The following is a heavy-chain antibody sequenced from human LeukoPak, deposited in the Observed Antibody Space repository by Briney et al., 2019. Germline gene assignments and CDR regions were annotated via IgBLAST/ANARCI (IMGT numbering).Heavy chain of an antibody. D-gene: IGHD2-2*02. CDR2: IYHSGST. Sequence: PSQTLSLTCTVSGGSISSGSYYWGWIRQPPGKGLEWIGSIYHSGSTYYNPSLKSRVTISVDTSKNQFSLKLSSVTAADTAVYYCARETDCSSTSCYTNAFDIWGQGTMVTVSS. J-gene: IGHJ3*02. V-gene: IGHV4-39*07. CDR3: ARETDCSSTSCYTNAFDI. CDR1: GGSISSGSYY.